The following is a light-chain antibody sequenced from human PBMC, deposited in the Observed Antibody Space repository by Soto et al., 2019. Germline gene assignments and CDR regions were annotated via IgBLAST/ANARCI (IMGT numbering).Light chain of an antibody. CDR1: QDISVY. V-gene: IGKV1-27*01. J-gene: IGKJ5*01. CDR3: QKFNTAPLT. CDR2: SAS. Sequence: DIQMTQSPSSLSASVGDRVTITCRASQDISVYLAWYQHKPGKDPKLLISSASTFQAGVPSRFSGSGSGTDFTLTISSLQPEDVATYYCQKFNTAPLTFGQGTRLEIK.